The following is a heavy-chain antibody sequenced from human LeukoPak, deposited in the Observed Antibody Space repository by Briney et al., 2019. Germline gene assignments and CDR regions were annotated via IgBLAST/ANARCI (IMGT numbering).Heavy chain of an antibody. D-gene: IGHD4-11*01. CDR2: IAYDGSNK. CDR3: AKTYSSYDAVDY. CDR1: GFTFSSYG. V-gene: IGHV3-30*18. Sequence: GGSLRLSCAASGFTFSSYGMHWVRQAPGKGLEWVAVIAYDGSNKYYADSVWGRFTISRVNSKNTLYLQMNSLRPEDTAVYYCAKTYSSYDAVDYWGQGTLVTVSS. J-gene: IGHJ4*02.